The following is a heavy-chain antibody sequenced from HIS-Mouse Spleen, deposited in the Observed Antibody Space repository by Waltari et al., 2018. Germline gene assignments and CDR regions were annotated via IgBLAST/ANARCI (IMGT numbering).Heavy chain of an antibody. CDR1: GGSISSSSYY. Sequence: QLQLQESGPGLVKPSETLSLTCTVSGGSISSSSYYWGWIRQPPGKGLDGIGSIYYSGSTYYTPSLKSRVTISVDTSKTQFSLKLSSVTAADTAVYYCAREIPYSSSWYDWYFDLWGRGTLVTVSS. CDR3: AREIPYSSSWYDWYFDL. V-gene: IGHV4-39*07. CDR2: IYYSGST. J-gene: IGHJ2*01. D-gene: IGHD6-13*01.